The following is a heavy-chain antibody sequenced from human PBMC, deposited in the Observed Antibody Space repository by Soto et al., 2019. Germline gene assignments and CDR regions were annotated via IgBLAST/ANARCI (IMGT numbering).Heavy chain of an antibody. V-gene: IGHV3-15*07. J-gene: IGHJ4*02. CDR2: IKSNLGGGTT. D-gene: IGHD2-21*01. Sequence: QLVESGGGLVEPGGSLRLSCAASGLALTSDWLSWVRQVPGKGLEWVGRIKSNLGGGTTDDAAPLQGRIRIARDDSSNTVYLQNDRLNSDDTVFYYGAAGRRKTNCGWSKSFESWGQGTLVTVSS. CDR1: GLALTSDW. CDR3: AAGRRKTNCGWSKSFES.